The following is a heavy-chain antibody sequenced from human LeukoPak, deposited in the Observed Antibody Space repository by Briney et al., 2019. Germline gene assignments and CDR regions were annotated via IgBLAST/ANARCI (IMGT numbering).Heavy chain of an antibody. J-gene: IGHJ3*02. V-gene: IGHV3-74*01. CDR1: GFTFSSYW. CDR2: INSDGSST. CDR3: ARVDGGGGSCYSVFGCAFDI. Sequence: PGGSLRFSCAASGFTFSSYWMHWVRQAPGKGLVWVSRINSDGSSTSYADSVKGRFTISRDNAKNTLYLQMNSLRAEDTAVYYCARVDGGGGSCYSVFGCAFDIWGQGTMVTVSS. D-gene: IGHD2-15*01.